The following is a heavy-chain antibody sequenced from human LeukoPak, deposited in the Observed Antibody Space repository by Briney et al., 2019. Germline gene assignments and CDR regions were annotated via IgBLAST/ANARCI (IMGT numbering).Heavy chain of an antibody. V-gene: IGHV1-69*05. Sequence: GASVKVSCRTSGYNFTNYGISWVRQAPGQGLEWMGGIIPIFGTANYAQKFQGRVTITTDESTSTAYMELSSLRSEDTAVYYCAREGEFEPDYFDYWGQGTLVTVSS. J-gene: IGHJ4*02. CDR2: IIPIFGTA. CDR3: AREGEFEPDYFDY. D-gene: IGHD3-16*01. CDR1: GYNFTNYG.